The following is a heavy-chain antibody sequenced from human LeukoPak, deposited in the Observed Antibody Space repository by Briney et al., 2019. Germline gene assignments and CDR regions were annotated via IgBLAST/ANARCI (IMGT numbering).Heavy chain of an antibody. D-gene: IGHD5-12*01. CDR1: GGSFRGYY. CDR3: ARQDGLPSYYFDY. V-gene: IGHV4-34*01. J-gene: IGHJ4*02. Sequence: SETLSLTCAVSGGSFRGYYWTWMRQPPGKGLEWIGEINHSGITKYTPSLRSRVTISSDASKNQFSLSLSSVTAADTAVYYCARQDGLPSYYFDYWGQGTLVTVSS. CDR2: INHSGIT.